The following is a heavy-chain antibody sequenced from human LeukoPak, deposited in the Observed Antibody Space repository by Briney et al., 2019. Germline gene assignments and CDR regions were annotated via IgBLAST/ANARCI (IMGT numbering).Heavy chain of an antibody. CDR1: GYTFTSYY. D-gene: IGHD3-22*01. Sequence: GASVKVSCKASGYTFTSYYMHWVRQAPGQGLEWMGIINPSGGSTSYAQKFQGRATMTRDTSTSTVYMELSSLRSEDTAVYYCARSRNSSGYYYYYYMDVWGKGTTVTVSS. V-gene: IGHV1-46*01. CDR2: INPSGGST. CDR3: ARSRNSSGYYYYYYMDV. J-gene: IGHJ6*03.